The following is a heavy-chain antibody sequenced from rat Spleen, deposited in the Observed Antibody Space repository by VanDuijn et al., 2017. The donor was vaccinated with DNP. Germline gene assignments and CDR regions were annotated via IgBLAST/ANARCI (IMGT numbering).Heavy chain of an antibody. CDR3: ARGSMDA. CDR1: GFSLTSYT. V-gene: IGHV2-6*01. D-gene: IGHD4-4*01. Sequence: QVQLKESGPGLVQPSQTLSLTCTVSGFSLTSYTVSWVRQPPGTGLEWIAAISSGGSTYYNSALKSRLSISRDTSKSQVFLKMNSLQTEDTAMYFCARGSMDAWGQGTSVTVSS. CDR2: ISSGGST. J-gene: IGHJ4*01.